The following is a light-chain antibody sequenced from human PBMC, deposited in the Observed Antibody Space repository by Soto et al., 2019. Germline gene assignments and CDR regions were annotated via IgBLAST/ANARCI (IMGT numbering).Light chain of an antibody. CDR2: SNN. V-gene: IGLV1-44*01. J-gene: IGLJ3*02. Sequence: QSVLTQPPSASGTPGRRFTISCSGISSNIGSNTVNWYQHLPGTAPKLLIYSNNQRPSGVPDRFSGSKSGTSASLAISGLQCEDEADYYCAAWDDSLNGGGLVGGTKVSVL. CDR3: AAWDDSLNGGG. CDR1: SSNIGSNT.